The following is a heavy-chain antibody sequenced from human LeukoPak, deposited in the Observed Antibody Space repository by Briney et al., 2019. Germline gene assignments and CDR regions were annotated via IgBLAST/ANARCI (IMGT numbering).Heavy chain of an antibody. CDR1: GGSISSGGYS. J-gene: IGHJ3*02. V-gene: IGHV4-30-2*01. CDR2: IYHSGST. CDR3: AGAGDHSAAFDI. D-gene: IGHD1-14*01. Sequence: PSQTLSLTCAVSGGSISSGGYSWSWIRQPPGKGLGWIGYIYHSGSTYYNPSLKSRVTISVDRSKNQFSLKLSSVTAADTAVYYCAGAGDHSAAFDIWGQGTMVTVSS.